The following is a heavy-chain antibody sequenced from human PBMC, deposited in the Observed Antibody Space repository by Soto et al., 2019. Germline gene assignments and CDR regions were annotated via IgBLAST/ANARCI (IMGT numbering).Heavy chain of an antibody. CDR3: ARLTYYYDSSGYYLDY. J-gene: IGHJ4*02. CDR1: GYSFTSYW. D-gene: IGHD3-22*01. CDR2: IDPSDSYT. Sequence: GESLKISCKGSGYSFTSYWISWVRQMPGKGLEWMGRIDPSDSYTNYSPSSQGHVTISADKSISTAYLQWSSLKASDTAMYYCARLTYYYDSSGYYLDYWGQGTLVTVSS. V-gene: IGHV5-10-1*01.